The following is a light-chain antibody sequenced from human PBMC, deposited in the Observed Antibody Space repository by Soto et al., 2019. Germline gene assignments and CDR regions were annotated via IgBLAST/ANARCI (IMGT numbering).Light chain of an antibody. J-gene: IGKJ4*01. Sequence: EIVLTQSPATLSLSPGDRATLSCRASKSVGKYLAWYQQKPGQLPRLLIYDVSNRATGIPARFSGTGSGTDFTLTISTLEPEDFAVYYCQQRSNWPPVTFGGGTKVDIK. V-gene: IGKV3-11*01. CDR1: KSVGKY. CDR2: DVS. CDR3: QQRSNWPPVT.